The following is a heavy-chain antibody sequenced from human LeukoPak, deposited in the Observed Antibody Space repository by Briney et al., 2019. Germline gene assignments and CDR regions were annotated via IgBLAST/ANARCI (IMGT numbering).Heavy chain of an antibody. D-gene: IGHD3-16*01. J-gene: IGHJ4*02. Sequence: PGGSLRLSCAASGFTFSSSWMYWIRQAPGKGLVWVSRINSDESITTYADSVKGRFTISRDNAKNTLYLQMNSLRAEDTAVDDCARGLVPVFLDYWGQGTPVTVSS. CDR3: ARGLVPVFLDY. CDR1: GFTFSSSW. CDR2: INSDESIT. V-gene: IGHV3-74*01.